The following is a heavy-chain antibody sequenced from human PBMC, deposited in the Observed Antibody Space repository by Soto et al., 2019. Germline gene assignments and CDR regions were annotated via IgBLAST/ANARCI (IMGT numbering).Heavy chain of an antibody. CDR3: VRRAETNGWNGFGADKYYFDF. CDR2: MNPNTGNS. CDR1: VYAFTGYD. J-gene: IGHJ4*02. V-gene: IGHV1-8*01. D-gene: IGHD1-1*01. Sequence: VSVKVSGKAAVYAFTGYDMCWLRKAKRQGLEWMGWMNPNTGNSGYAQKFQGRVTMTSDTSISTAHMELSSLRSEDTAVYYCVRRAETNGWNGFGADKYYFDFWAQGTLVTVSS.